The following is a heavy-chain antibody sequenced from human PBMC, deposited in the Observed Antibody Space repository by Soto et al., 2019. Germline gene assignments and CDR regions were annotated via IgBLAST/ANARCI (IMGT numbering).Heavy chain of an antibody. D-gene: IGHD6-19*01. J-gene: IGHJ6*02. V-gene: IGHV4-31*11. Sequence: PSETLSLTCAFSGGTISSGGYFWSWIRQHPGKGLEWIGYIYYSGSTYYNPSLKSRVTISVDTSKNQFSLKLSSVTAADTAVYYCARDFTDSSGPTLGMGVWGQGTTVTVSS. CDR2: IYYSGST. CDR3: ARDFTDSSGPTLGMGV. CDR1: GGTISSGGYF.